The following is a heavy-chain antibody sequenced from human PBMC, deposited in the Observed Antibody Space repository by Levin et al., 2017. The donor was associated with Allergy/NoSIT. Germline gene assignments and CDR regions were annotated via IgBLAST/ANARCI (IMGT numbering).Heavy chain of an antibody. Sequence: GESLKISCAASGFTFSNYWMTWVRQAPGKGLEWVANIKQDGSEKYYVGSVKGRFTISRDNAKNSLYLQMNCLRAEDTAVYYCARTSGNWGEDSWGQGTLVTVSS. CDR3: ARTSGNWGEDS. V-gene: IGHV3-7*01. D-gene: IGHD7-27*01. CDR2: IKQDGSEK. J-gene: IGHJ4*02. CDR1: GFTFSNYW.